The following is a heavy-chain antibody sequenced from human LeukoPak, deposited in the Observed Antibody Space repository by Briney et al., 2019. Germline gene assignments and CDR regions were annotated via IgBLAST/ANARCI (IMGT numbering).Heavy chain of an antibody. CDR3: ARRVVVVTSHDAFDI. CDR1: GGSISSSSYY. Sequence: PSETLSLTCTVSGGSISSSSYYWRWIRQPPGKGLEWIGSIYYSGSTYYNPSLKSRVTISVDTSKNQFSLKLSSVTAADTAVYYCARRVVVVTSHDAFDIWGQGTMVTVSS. CDR2: IYYSGST. V-gene: IGHV4-39*01. J-gene: IGHJ3*02. D-gene: IGHD2-21*02.